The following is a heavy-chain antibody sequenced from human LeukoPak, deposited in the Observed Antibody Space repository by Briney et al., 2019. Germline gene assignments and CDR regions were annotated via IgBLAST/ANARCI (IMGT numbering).Heavy chain of an antibody. CDR1: GFTFSNDA. J-gene: IGHJ4*02. D-gene: IGHD6-19*01. V-gene: IGHV4-4*07. CDR2: IYSSGST. CDR3: ARGSSGWYSIDY. Sequence: NTGGSLRLSCAASGFTFSNDAMSWIRQPAGKGLEWIGRIYSSGSTNHNPSLKSRVTMSVDTSKNQFSLKLSSVTAADTAVYYCARGSSGWYSIDYWGQGTLVTVSS.